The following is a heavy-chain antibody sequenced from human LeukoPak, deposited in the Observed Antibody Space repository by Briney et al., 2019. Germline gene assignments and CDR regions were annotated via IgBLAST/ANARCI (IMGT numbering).Heavy chain of an antibody. CDR1: GFTFSSYA. CDR2: ISGSGGST. Sequence: GGSLRLSCAASGFTFSSYAMSWVRQAPGKGLEWVSAISGSGGSTYYADSVKGRFTISRDNSKNTLYLQMNSLRAEDTAVYYCASGPPVDVSSWYNQGDAFDIWGQGTMVTVSS. V-gene: IGHV3-23*01. J-gene: IGHJ3*02. CDR3: ASGPPVDVSSWYNQGDAFDI. D-gene: IGHD6-13*01.